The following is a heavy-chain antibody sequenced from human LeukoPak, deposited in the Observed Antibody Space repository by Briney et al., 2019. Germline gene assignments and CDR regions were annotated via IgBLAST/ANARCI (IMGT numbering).Heavy chain of an antibody. Sequence: SETLSLTCTVSGGSISSSSYYWGWIRQPPGKGLEWIGSIYYSGSTYYNPSLKSRVTISVDTSKNQLSLKLSSVTAADTAVYYCARSKYNWNPNWFDPWGQGTLVTVSS. V-gene: IGHV4-39*07. CDR1: GGSISSSSYY. J-gene: IGHJ5*02. CDR2: IYYSGST. D-gene: IGHD1-20*01. CDR3: ARSKYNWNPNWFDP.